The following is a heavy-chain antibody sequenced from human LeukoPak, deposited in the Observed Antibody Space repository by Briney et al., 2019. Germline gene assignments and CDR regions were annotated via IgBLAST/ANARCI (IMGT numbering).Heavy chain of an antibody. CDR3: LRGFPGRHGYWDY. Sequence: GESLKISCVASGLTFSSGWMLWVRQAPGKGLVWLSHINSDSTITTYAGSVRGRFTISRDNAKNSLYLQMNSLRVEDTALHYCLRGFPGRHGYWDYWGQGTLVTVSS. CDR1: GLTFSSGW. CDR2: INSDSTIT. V-gene: IGHV3-74*03. D-gene: IGHD3-22*01. J-gene: IGHJ4*02.